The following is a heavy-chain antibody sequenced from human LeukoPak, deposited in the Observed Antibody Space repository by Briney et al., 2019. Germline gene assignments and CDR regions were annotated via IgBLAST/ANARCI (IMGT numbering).Heavy chain of an antibody. CDR1: GFTFSSYA. J-gene: IGHJ4*02. V-gene: IGHV3-23*01. CDR2: ISGSGGST. D-gene: IGHD6-19*01. Sequence: PGGSLRLSCAASGFTFSSYAMSWVRQAPGKGLEWVSAISGSGGSTYYADSVKGRFTISRDNSKNTLYLQMNSLRADDTAVYYCANPGRYSSGWVFPPCFDYWGQGTLVTVSS. CDR3: ANPGRYSSGWVFPPCFDY.